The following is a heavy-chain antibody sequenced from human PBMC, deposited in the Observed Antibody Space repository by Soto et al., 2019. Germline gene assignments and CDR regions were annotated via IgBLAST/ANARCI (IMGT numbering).Heavy chain of an antibody. D-gene: IGHD4-17*01. Sequence: ASVKVSCKASGGTFSSYAISWVRQAPGQGLEWMGGIIPIFGTANYAQKFQGRVTITADESTSTAYMELSSLRSEDTAVYYCASHPPYGDYDDYWGQGTLVTVSS. CDR2: IIPIFGTA. J-gene: IGHJ4*02. CDR1: GGTFSSYA. V-gene: IGHV1-69*13. CDR3: ASHPPYGDYDDY.